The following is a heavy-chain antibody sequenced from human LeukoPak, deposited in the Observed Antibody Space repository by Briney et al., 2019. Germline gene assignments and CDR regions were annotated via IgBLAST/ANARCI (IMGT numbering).Heavy chain of an antibody. V-gene: IGHV1-69*13. D-gene: IGHD3-10*01. Sequence: ASVKVSCKASGGTFSSYTISWVRQAPGQGLEWMGGIIPIFGTANYAQKFQGRVTITADESTSTAYMELSSLRSEDTAVYYCARGNDGSGSPSYYFYYMDVWGRGTTVTISS. J-gene: IGHJ6*03. CDR3: ARGNDGSGSPSYYFYYMDV. CDR1: GGTFSSYT. CDR2: IIPIFGTA.